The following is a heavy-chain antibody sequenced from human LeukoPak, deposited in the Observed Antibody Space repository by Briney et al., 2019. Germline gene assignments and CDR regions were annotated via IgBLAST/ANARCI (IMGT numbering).Heavy chain of an antibody. V-gene: IGHV3-30*18. D-gene: IGHD1-26*01. CDR1: GFTFSSYG. J-gene: IGHJ4*02. CDR3: AKGGKWDVTPFDY. Sequence: GGSLRLSCAASGFTFSSYGMHWVRQAPGKGLEWVAVTSSDLNVKLYADSVKGRFTISRDNSKNTLYLQVNSLRAEDTAVYYCAKGGKWDVTPFDYWGQGTLVTVSS. CDR2: TSSDLNVK.